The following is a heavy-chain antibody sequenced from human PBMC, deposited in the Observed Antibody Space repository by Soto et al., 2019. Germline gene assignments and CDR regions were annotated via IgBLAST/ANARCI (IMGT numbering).Heavy chain of an antibody. D-gene: IGHD2-21*02. CDR3: ARAGYCGPGCYYYFDY. V-gene: IGHV3-7*01. J-gene: IGHJ4*02. CDR1: GFTFGSYW. CDR2: IKPDGSAT. Sequence: EQLVESGGVLIQPGGSLRLSCAVSGFTFGSYWMNWVRLIPGKGLEWVAYIKPDGSATYYVDSVKGRFTISRDNAKNSLYLQMNSLRVEDTSVYYCARAGYCGPGCYYYFDYWGQGTLVTVSS.